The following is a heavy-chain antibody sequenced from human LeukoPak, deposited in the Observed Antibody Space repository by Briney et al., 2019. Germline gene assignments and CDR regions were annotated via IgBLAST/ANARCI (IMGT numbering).Heavy chain of an antibody. CDR3: ARDHDIVPTIVDY. Sequence: ASVKVSCKASGYTFTGYYMHWVRQAPGQGLEWMGWINGYNGNTNYAQKLQGRVTMTTDTSTSTAYMELRSLRSDDTAVYYCARDHDIVPTIVDYWGQGTLVTVSS. CDR2: INGYNGNT. V-gene: IGHV1-18*04. CDR1: GYTFTGYY. D-gene: IGHD5-12*01. J-gene: IGHJ4*02.